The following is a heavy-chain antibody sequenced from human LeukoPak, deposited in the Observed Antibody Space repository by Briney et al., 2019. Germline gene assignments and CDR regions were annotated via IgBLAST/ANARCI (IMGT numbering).Heavy chain of an antibody. Sequence: PGRSLRLSCAASGFTFSSYWMHCVRQDPGKGMVWVSRMNAAGNSAYTDSVNGRFTISRDNAKNTLFLQMNSLRAEDTAVYYCAREDGAAVGYFDLWGQGTLVTVSS. CDR2: MNAAGNSA. J-gene: IGHJ4*02. CDR1: GFTFSSYW. CDR3: AREDGAAVGYFDL. V-gene: IGHV3-74*01. D-gene: IGHD6-13*01.